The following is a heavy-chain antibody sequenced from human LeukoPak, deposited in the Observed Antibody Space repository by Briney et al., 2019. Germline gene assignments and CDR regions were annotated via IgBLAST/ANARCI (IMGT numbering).Heavy chain of an antibody. D-gene: IGHD3-22*01. J-gene: IGHJ4*01. CDR2: ISYDGSNQ. V-gene: IGHV3-30*18. CDR3: AKDRLGALYYYDSSGYYRFDY. Sequence: PGRSLRLSCAASEFTFSSYGMHWVRQAPGKGLEGVAVISYDGSNQYYADTVKGRFTISRDNSKNTLYLQKNSLRAEDTAVYYCAKDRLGALYYYDSSGYYRFDYWGQGTLVTVSS. CDR1: EFTFSSYG.